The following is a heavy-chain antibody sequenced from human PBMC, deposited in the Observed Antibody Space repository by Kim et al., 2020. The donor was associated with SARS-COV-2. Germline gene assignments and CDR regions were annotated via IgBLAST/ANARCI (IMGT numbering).Heavy chain of an antibody. CDR2: IKQDGTEK. Sequence: GGSLRLSCAASGFTFSNYWMSWVRQAPGKGLEWVANIKQDGTEKNYVDSVKGRFTISRDNAKNSLYLQMNNLRAEDTAMYYCASFYSWGQGSLVTVSS. CDR3: ASFYS. V-gene: IGHV3-7*01. J-gene: IGHJ5*01. CDR1: GFTFSNYW.